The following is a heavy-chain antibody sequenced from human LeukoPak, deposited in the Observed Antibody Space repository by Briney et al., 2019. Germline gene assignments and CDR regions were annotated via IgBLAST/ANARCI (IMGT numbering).Heavy chain of an antibody. D-gene: IGHD3-9*01. J-gene: IGHJ6*02. V-gene: IGHV4-34*01. Sequence: SETLSLTCAVYGGSFSGYYWSWIRQPPGKGLEWIGEINHSGSTNYNPSLKSRVTISVDTSKNQFSLKLSSVTAADTAVYYCARSYYNILTGYCYGMDVWGQGTTVTVSS. CDR1: GGSFSGYY. CDR2: INHSGST. CDR3: ARSYYNILTGYCYGMDV.